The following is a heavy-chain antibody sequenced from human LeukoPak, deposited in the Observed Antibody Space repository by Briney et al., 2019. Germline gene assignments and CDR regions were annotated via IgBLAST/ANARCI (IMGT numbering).Heavy chain of an antibody. CDR3: ARDRRYCSGGSCYSDGAPPKY. V-gene: IGHV3-74*01. D-gene: IGHD2-15*01. CDR1: GFNFSNYW. Sequence: GGSLRLSCAASGFNFSNYWMHWVRQAPGKGLEWVSRINIAGSVTTYADSVKGRFTISRDNAKKTLYLQMNSLRAEDTAVYYCARDRRYCSGGSCYSDGAPPKYWGQGTLVTVSS. J-gene: IGHJ4*02. CDR2: INIAGSVT.